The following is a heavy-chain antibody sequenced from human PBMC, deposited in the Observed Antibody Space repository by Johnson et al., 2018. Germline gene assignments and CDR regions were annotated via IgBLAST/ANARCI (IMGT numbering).Heavy chain of an antibody. J-gene: IGHJ4*02. CDR2: TDDSGSA. D-gene: IGHD3-16*01. CDR3: ATVGGATSIDY. Sequence: QVQLQESGPGLVKPSETLSLTCTVSGDSISNYYWSWIRQPPGKGLEWIAYTDDSGSADYNPSLKSRVTISVDTSKNQLSPKLSSVAAPDTAVYYCATVGGATSIDYWGQGTLVTVTS. V-gene: IGHV4-59*01. CDR1: GDSISNYY.